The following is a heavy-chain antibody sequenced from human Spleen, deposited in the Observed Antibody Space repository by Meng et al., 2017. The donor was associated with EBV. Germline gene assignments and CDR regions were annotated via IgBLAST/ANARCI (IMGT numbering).Heavy chain of an antibody. CDR1: GYTFSNYE. D-gene: IGHD2-8*01. CDR2: INANSGYT. Sequence: QVLLVQAGVGVKKPGASVKASCQASGYTFSNYEISWVRQAPGQGLEWMGWINANSGYTTYAERFHGRVTMTTDTSTTTAYMELRNLRSDDTAVYYCAKPTNFVERHFDLWGRGTLVTASS. J-gene: IGHJ2*01. CDR3: AKPTNFVERHFDL. V-gene: IGHV1-18*01.